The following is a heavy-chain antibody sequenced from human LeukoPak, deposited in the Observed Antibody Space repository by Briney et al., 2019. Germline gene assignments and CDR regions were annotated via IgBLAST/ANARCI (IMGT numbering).Heavy chain of an antibody. CDR1: GFTFSSYS. J-gene: IGHJ5*02. D-gene: IGHD6-13*01. V-gene: IGHV3-21*01. CDR2: ISSSSSYI. CDR3: ARDRDSSSWYGGVWFDP. Sequence: GGSLRLSCAASGFTFSSYSMNWVRQAPGKGLEWVSSISSSSSYIYYADSVKGRFTISRDNAKNSLYLQMNSLRAEDTAVYYCARDRDSSSWYGGVWFDPWGQGTLVTVSS.